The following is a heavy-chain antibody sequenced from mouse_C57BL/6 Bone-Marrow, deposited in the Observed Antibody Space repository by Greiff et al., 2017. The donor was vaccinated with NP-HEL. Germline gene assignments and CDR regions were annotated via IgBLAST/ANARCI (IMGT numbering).Heavy chain of an antibody. Sequence: EVNVVESGGDLVKPGGSLKLSCAASGFTFSSYGMSWVRQTPDKRLEWVATISSGGSYTYYPDSVKGRFTISRDNAKNTLYLQMSSLKSEDTAMYYCARHPTMITTGFDYWGQGTTLTVSS. J-gene: IGHJ2*01. CDR1: GFTFSSYG. D-gene: IGHD2-4*01. CDR3: ARHPTMITTGFDY. V-gene: IGHV5-6*01. CDR2: ISSGGSYT.